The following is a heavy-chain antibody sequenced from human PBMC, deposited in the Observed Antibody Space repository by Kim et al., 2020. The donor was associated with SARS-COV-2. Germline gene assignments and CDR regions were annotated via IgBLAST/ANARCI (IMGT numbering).Heavy chain of an antibody. CDR2: NSYAT. V-gene: IGHV3-73*01. J-gene: IGHJ4*02. CDR3: TRGAYY. D-gene: IGHD1-26*01. Sequence: NSYATAYAASVKGRFTISRDDSKNTAYLQMNSLKSEDTAVYYCTRGAYYWGQGTLVTVSS.